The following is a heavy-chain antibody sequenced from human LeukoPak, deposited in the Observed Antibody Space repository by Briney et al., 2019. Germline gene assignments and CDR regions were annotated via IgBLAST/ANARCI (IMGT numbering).Heavy chain of an antibody. CDR3: ARYTYYYDSSGYEYYFDY. CDR2: IYSSWIT. J-gene: IGHJ4*02. D-gene: IGHD3-22*01. V-gene: IGHV4-59*01. CDR1: GGSISSYY. Sequence: SETLSLTCTVSGGSISSYYWSWIRQPPGKGLEWIGYIYSSWITTYNPSLNSRVTISVAPSKNQFSLKLSSVTAADTALYYCARYTYYYDSSGYEYYFDYWGQGTLVTVSS.